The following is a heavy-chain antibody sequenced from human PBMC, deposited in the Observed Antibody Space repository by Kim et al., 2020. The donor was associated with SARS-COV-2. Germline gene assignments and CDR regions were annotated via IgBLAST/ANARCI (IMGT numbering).Heavy chain of an antibody. D-gene: IGHD6-13*01. V-gene: IGHV3-11*01. CDR1: GFTFSDYY. Sequence: GGSLRLSCAASGFTFSDYYMSWIRQAPGKGLEWVSYISSSGSTIYYADSVKGRFTISRDNAKNSLYLQMNSLRAEDTAVYYCARDSAAAGMGLNWFDPWGQGTLVTVSS. CDR2: ISSSGSTI. CDR3: ARDSAAAGMGLNWFDP. J-gene: IGHJ5*02.